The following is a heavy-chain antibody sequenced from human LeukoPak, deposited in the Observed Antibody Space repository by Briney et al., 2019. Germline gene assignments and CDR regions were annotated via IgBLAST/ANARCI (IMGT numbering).Heavy chain of an antibody. CDR1: GFTFSSYA. J-gene: IGHJ3*02. V-gene: IGHV3-23*01. CDR3: AKEGYTRSSGRLDAFDI. Sequence: PGGSLRLSCAASGFTFSSYAMSWVRQAPGKGLEWVSAIRGSGGSTYYADSVKGRFTISRDNSKNTLYLQMNSLRAEDTAVYYCAKEGYTRSSGRLDAFDIWGQGTMVTVSS. CDR2: IRGSGGST. D-gene: IGHD6-19*01.